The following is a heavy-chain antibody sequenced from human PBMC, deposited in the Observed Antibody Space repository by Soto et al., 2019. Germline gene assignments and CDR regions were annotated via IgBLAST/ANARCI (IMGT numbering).Heavy chain of an antibody. J-gene: IGHJ4*02. D-gene: IGHD2-2*02. CDR2: ISGSGGST. Sequence: VQLLESGGGLVQPGGSLRLSCAASGFTFSSYAMSWVRQAPGKGLEWVSAISGSGGSTYYADSVKGRFTISRDNSKNTLYLQMNSLRAEDTAVYYCAKVTGYCSSTSCHRPFDYWGQGTLVTVSS. CDR3: AKVTGYCSSTSCHRPFDY. CDR1: GFTFSSYA. V-gene: IGHV3-23*01.